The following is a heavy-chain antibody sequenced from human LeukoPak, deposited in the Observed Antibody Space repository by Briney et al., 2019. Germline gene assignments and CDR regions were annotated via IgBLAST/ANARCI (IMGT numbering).Heavy chain of an antibody. J-gene: IGHJ4*02. CDR1: GXTFSTYW. Sequence: GGSPRLSCAASGXTFSTYWMHWVRRAPGKGLVWVSRISTDGSVTSYADSVKGRFTISRDDAKNTMYLQMNSLRAEDTAVYYCARIGGSGSYSGHYFDHWGQGTLVTVSS. V-gene: IGHV3-74*01. CDR2: ISTDGSVT. CDR3: ARIGGSGSYSGHYFDH. D-gene: IGHD3-10*01.